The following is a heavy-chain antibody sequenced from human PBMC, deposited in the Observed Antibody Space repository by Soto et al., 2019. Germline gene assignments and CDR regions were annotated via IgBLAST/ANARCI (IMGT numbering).Heavy chain of an antibody. Sequence: GASVKVSCKASGGTFSSYAISWVRQAPGQGLEWMGGIIPIFGTANYAQEFQGRVTITADESTSTAYMELSSLRSEDTAVYYCARDHILTENYYYGMDVWGQGTTVTVSS. V-gene: IGHV1-69*13. J-gene: IGHJ6*02. D-gene: IGHD3-9*01. CDR3: ARDHILTENYYYGMDV. CDR2: IIPIFGTA. CDR1: GGTFSSYA.